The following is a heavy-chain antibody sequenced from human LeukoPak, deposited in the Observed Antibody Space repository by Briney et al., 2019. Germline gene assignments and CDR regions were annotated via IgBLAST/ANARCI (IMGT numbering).Heavy chain of an antibody. V-gene: IGHV3-23*01. CDR3: AKDRTMAADGTYFDY. CDR2: FSHTTGFT. CDR1: GFTFSSYT. Sequence: PGGSLRLSCAASGFTFSSYTMSWVRQAPGKGLEWVSTFSHTTGFTYYADSVKGRFTISRDNSKNTLYLQMNSLRAEDTALYFCAKDRTMAADGTYFDYWGQGTLVTVSS. J-gene: IGHJ4*02. D-gene: IGHD6-13*01.